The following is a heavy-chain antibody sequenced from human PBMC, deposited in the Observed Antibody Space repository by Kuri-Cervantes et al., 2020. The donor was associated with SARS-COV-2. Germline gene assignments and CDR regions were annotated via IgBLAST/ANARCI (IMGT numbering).Heavy chain of an antibody. D-gene: IGHD3-22*01. CDR3: ASGTYYYDSSGSVAFDI. J-gene: IGHJ3*02. CDR2: IYYSGST. Sequence: SETLSLTCAVSGYSISSGYYWGWIRQPPGKGLEWIGSIYYSGSTYYNPSLKSRVTISVDTSKNQFSLKLSSVTAADTAVYYCASGTYYYDSSGSVAFDIWGQGTMVTVSS. CDR1: GYSISSGYY. V-gene: IGHV4-38-2*01.